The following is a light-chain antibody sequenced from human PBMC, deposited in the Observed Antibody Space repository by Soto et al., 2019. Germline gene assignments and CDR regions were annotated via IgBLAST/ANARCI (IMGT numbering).Light chain of an antibody. CDR2: DVI. V-gene: IGLV2-8*01. CDR3: SSYAGSYVV. CDR1: SSDVGGYNY. J-gene: IGLJ2*01. Sequence: QSALTQPPSASGSPGQSVTISCTGTSSDVGGYNYVSWYQQHPGKAPKLIIYDVIKRPSGVPDRFSGSKSGNTASLTVSGLQAEDEVDFFCSSYAGSYVVFGGGTKLTVL.